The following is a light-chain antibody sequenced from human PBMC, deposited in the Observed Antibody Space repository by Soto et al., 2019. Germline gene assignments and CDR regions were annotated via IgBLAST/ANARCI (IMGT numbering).Light chain of an antibody. Sequence: QSALTQPASVSGSPGQSITISCTGTSSDVGGTNYVSWCQQHPGKAPKLIIYDVTNRPSGVSNRFSGSKPGNTASLTISGLQAEDEADYYCSSYTSSSTVIFGGGTKLTVL. J-gene: IGLJ2*01. V-gene: IGLV2-14*01. CDR3: SSYTSSSTVI. CDR1: SSDVGGTNY. CDR2: DVT.